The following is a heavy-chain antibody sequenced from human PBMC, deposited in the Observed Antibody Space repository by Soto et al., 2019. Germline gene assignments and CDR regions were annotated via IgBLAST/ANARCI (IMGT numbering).Heavy chain of an antibody. J-gene: IGHJ4*02. Sequence: SETLSLTCTVSGASISGYYWSWIRKSAGKGLEWIGRIYATGTTDYNPSLKSRVMMSVDTSKKQFSLRLRSVTAADTAVYYCVRGGGYDSFGFWGQGIQVTVSS. D-gene: IGHD2-15*01. CDR1: GASISGYY. V-gene: IGHV4-4*07. CDR2: IYATGTT. CDR3: VRGGGYDSFGF.